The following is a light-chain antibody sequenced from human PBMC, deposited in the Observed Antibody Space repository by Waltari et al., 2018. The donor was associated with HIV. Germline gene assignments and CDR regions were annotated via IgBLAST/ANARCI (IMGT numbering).Light chain of an antibody. V-gene: IGKV3-11*01. CDR1: QSVSIY. J-gene: IGKJ4*01. CDR3: QQRSNWPLT. CDR2: DAS. Sequence: EIVLTQSPATLSLSPGERATLSCRASQSVSIYLAWYQQRPGQAPRLLIYDASNRATGIPARFSGSGSGTDFTLTIGGLEPEDFVVYYCQQRSNWPLTFGGGTKVEIK.